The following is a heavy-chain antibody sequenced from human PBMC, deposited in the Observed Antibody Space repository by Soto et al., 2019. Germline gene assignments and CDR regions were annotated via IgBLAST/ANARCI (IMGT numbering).Heavy chain of an antibody. CDR2: IKRDGSEK. Sequence: GGSLILSCACSGFRFSSSWMSWVRQAPGKGLEWVAHIKRDGSEKYYVDSAKGRFTISRDNAKTSLYLQMNNLRAEDTAVYYCASWAEAADEDKFQQCGQGNLVTVDS. CDR3: ASWAEAADEDKFQQ. J-gene: IGHJ1*01. CDR1: GFRFSSSW. V-gene: IGHV3-7*01. D-gene: IGHD6-25*01.